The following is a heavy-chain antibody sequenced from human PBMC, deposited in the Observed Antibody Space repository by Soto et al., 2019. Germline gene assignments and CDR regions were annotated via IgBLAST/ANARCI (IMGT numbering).Heavy chain of an antibody. CDR1: EYTFTTYW. CDR3: ARSQESYYDFWSGYYPPSDYYYYGMDV. CDR2: IYPGDSDT. V-gene: IGHV5-51*01. Sequence: PGESLKISCKGSEYTFTTYWIAWVRQMPGKGLEWMGLIYPGDSDTRYSPSFQGQVTISVDKSISTAYLQWNSLKASDTAMYYCARSQESYYDFWSGYYPPSDYYYYGMDVWGQGTTVTVSS. D-gene: IGHD3-3*01. J-gene: IGHJ6*02.